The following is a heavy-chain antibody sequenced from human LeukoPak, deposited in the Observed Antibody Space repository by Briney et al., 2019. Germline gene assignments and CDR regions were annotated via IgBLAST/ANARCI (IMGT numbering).Heavy chain of an antibody. CDR2: ISSSSSYI. CDR1: GFTFSSYS. D-gene: IGHD3-10*01. Sequence: GGSLRLSCAASGFTFSSYSMNWVRQAPGKGLEWVSSISSSSSYIYYADSVKGRFTISRDNAKNSLYLQTNSLRAEDTAVYYCARDPIYGSGSYEGDYWGQGTLVTVSS. CDR3: ARDPIYGSGSYEGDY. V-gene: IGHV3-21*01. J-gene: IGHJ4*02.